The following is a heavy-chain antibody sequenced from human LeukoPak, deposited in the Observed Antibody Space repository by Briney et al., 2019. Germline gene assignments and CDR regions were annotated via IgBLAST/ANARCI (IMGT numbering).Heavy chain of an antibody. J-gene: IGHJ4*01. CDR3: ARMRGYSGYDVGY. Sequence: ASVKVSCKASGGTFSSYAISWVRQAPGQGLEWVGGISAYNGNTNYAQKLQGRVTMTTDTSTSTAYMELRSLRSDDTAVYYCARMRGYSGYDVGYWGQGTLVTIFS. V-gene: IGHV1-18*01. CDR1: GGTFSSYA. CDR2: ISAYNGNT. D-gene: IGHD5-12*01.